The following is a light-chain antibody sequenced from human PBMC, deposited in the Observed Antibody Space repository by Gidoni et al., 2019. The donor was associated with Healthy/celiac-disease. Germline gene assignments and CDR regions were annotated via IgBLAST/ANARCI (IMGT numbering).Light chain of an antibody. CDR1: QSISSY. J-gene: IGKJ2*01. CDR3: QQSYSTPRYT. Sequence: IQMTQSPSSLSASVGDRVTITCRASQSISSYLNWYQQKPGKAPKLLIYAASSLQSCVPSRFSGSGSGTDFTLTIISLQPEDFATYYCQQSYSTPRYTFGQGTQLEIK. V-gene: IGKV1-39*01. CDR2: AAS.